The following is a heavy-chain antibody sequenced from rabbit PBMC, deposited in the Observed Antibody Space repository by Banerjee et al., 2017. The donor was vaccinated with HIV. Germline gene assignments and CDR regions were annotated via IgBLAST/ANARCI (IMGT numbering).Heavy chain of an antibody. CDR3: ARDFSWTNL. J-gene: IGHJ4*01. CDR2: IYIGSNENT. Sequence: QEQLEESGGDLVKPEGSLTITCTASGFSFSNKYVMCWVRQAPGKGLEWIGCIYIGSNENTYYASWAKGRFTISKTSWTTVTLQMTSLTAADTATYFCARDFSWTNLWGPGTLVTVS. CDR1: GFSFSNKYV. V-gene: IGHV1S45*01. D-gene: IGHD4-2*01.